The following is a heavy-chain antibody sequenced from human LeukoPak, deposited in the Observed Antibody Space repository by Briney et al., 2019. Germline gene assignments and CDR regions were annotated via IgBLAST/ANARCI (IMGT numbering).Heavy chain of an antibody. CDR2: IYPGDSDT. V-gene: IGHV5-51*01. Sequence: GESLNISCKGSGYSFTSYWIGWVRQMPGKGLEWMGIIYPGDSDTRYSPSSQGQVTISADKSISTAYLQWSSLKASDTAMYYCARPPVYDILTGYYTHDYWGQGTLVTVSS. J-gene: IGHJ4*02. CDR3: ARPPVYDILTGYYTHDY. CDR1: GYSFTSYW. D-gene: IGHD3-9*01.